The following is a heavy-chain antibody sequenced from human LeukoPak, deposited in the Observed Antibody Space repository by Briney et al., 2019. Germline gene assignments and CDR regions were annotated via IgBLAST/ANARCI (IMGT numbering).Heavy chain of an antibody. V-gene: IGHV1-2*02. J-gene: IGHJ2*01. CDR3: ARGGAAPEGYWFFDL. Sequence: ASVKVSCKASGYTFTGYYMHWVRQAPGQGLEWMGWINPNSGGTNYAQKFQGRVTMTRDTSISTAYMDLSRLRSDDTAVYYCARGGAAPEGYWFFDLWGRGTLVTVSS. D-gene: IGHD6-13*01. CDR1: GYTFTGYY. CDR2: INPNSGGT.